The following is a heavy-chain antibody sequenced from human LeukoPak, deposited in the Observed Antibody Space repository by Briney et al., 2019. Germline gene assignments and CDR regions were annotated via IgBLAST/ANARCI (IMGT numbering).Heavy chain of an antibody. V-gene: IGHV7-4-1*02. D-gene: IGHD3-10*01. CDR3: ARPYYYGSGSYYDY. CDR1: GYTFTSYA. Sequence: GASVKVSCKASGYTFTSYAMNWVRRAPGQGLEWMGWIKTNTGNPTYAQGFTGRFVFSLDTSVSTAYLQISSLKAEDTAVYYCARPYYYGSGSYYDYWGQGTLVTVSS. CDR2: IKTNTGNP. J-gene: IGHJ4*02.